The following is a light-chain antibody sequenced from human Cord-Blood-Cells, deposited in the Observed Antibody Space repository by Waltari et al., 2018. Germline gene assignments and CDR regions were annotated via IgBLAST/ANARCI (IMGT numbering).Light chain of an antibody. CDR1: QSVSSY. V-gene: IGKV3-11*01. Sequence: EIVLTQSPATLSLSPGERPTLYCRASQSVSSYLAWYQQKPGQAPRLLIYDASNRATGIPARFSGSGSGTDFTLTISSLEPEDLAVYYCQQRSNWPPYSFGQGTKLEIK. J-gene: IGKJ2*03. CDR2: DAS. CDR3: QQRSNWPPYS.